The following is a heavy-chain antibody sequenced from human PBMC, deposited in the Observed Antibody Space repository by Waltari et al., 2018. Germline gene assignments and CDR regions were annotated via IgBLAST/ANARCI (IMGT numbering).Heavy chain of an antibody. CDR1: GYSISSGYY. D-gene: IGHD6-13*01. CDR3: ARDRGYIAAAGKNLDY. J-gene: IGHJ4*02. V-gene: IGHV4-38-2*02. Sequence: QVQLQESGPGLVKPSETLSLTCTVSGYSISSGYYWGWIRQPPGKGLEWIGSIYHSGSTYYNPSLKSRVTISVDTSKNQFSLKLSSVTAADTAVYYCARDRGYIAAAGKNLDYWGQGTLVTVSS. CDR2: IYHSGST.